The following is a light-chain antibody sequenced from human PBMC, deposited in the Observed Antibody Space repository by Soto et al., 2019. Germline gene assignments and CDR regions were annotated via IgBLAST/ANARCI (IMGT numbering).Light chain of an antibody. Sequence: DIQMTQSPSSLSASVGDRVTITCRASQSVGTYLSWYQQKQGRAPKLLINVASTLQSGVPSRFSGSGSGTDFTLAISSLQPDDFATYYCQQYDHYRAFGQGTKVDIK. CDR2: VAS. V-gene: IGKV1-39*01. CDR1: QSVGTY. J-gene: IGKJ1*01. CDR3: QQYDHYRA.